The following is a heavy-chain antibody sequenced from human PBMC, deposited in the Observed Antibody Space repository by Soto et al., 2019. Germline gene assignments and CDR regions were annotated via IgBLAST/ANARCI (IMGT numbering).Heavy chain of an antibody. J-gene: IGHJ4*02. CDR3: ARDLLDTTADYYFDS. CDR1: GGSLSSGTYY. V-gene: IGHV4-30-4*01. D-gene: IGHD3-3*01. CDR2: IYHSGSS. Sequence: SETLSLTCTVSGGSLSSGTYYWSWIRQPPGKGLEWIGYIYHSGSSQSNPSLKSRVTISIDTSKNQFSLELRSVTAADTAVYYCARDLLDTTADYYFDSWGPGRLVTVSS.